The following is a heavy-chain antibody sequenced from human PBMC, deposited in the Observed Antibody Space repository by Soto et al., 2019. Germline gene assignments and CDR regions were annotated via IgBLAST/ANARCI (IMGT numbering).Heavy chain of an antibody. CDR1: GFTFSSYG. J-gene: IGHJ5*02. CDR2: IWYNGSNK. Sequence: PGGSLRLSCAASGFTFSSYGVRWVRQAPGKGLEWVAGIWYNGSNKYYADSVKGRFTISRDNSKNTLYLQMNSLRAEDTAVYYCAKGHCTGGSCLDFDPWGQGTLVTVSS. CDR3: AKGHCTGGSCLDFDP. V-gene: IGHV3-33*06. D-gene: IGHD2-8*02.